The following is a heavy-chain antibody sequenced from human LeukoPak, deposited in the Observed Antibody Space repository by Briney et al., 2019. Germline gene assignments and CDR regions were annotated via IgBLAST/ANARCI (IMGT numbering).Heavy chain of an antibody. J-gene: IGHJ4*02. CDR1: GFTLSNYG. V-gene: IGHV3-23*01. D-gene: IGHD1-26*01. CDR3: AKDRDGGATTTAKGFDY. Sequence: GGSLRLSCAASGFTLSNYGMSWVRQAPGKGLEWVSGISTSGGSTYNADSVKGRFTISRDNSKKMLYLQMNSLRAEDTALYYCAKDRDGGATTTAKGFDYWGQGILVTVSS. CDR2: ISTSGGST.